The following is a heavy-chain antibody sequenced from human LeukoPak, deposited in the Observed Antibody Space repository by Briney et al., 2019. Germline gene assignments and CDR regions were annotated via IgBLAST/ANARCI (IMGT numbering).Heavy chain of an antibody. CDR3: ARAPSLYYYDSSGLDY. CDR1: GFTFSGYN. V-gene: IGHV3-13*01. Sequence: GGSLRLSCAASGFTFSGYNMHWVRQATGKGLEWVSAIGTAGDTYYPGSVKGRFTISRENAKNSLYLQMNSLRAGDTAVYYCARAPSLYYYDSSGLDYWGQGTLVTVSS. J-gene: IGHJ4*02. D-gene: IGHD3-22*01. CDR2: IGTAGDT.